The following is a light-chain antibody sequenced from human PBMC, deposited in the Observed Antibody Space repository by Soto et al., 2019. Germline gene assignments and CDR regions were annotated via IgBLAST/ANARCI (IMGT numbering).Light chain of an antibody. CDR1: QSVSSNY. CDR2: GAS. V-gene: IGKV3-20*01. J-gene: IGKJ5*01. Sequence: EIVMTQSPATLSVSPGDTATLCCRARQSVSSNYVAWYQQKPGQTPRLLISGASSRATDIPDRFSGSGSGTDFTLTISRLEPEDFAVYYCQQYSSSPITFGQGTRLEIK. CDR3: QQYSSSPIT.